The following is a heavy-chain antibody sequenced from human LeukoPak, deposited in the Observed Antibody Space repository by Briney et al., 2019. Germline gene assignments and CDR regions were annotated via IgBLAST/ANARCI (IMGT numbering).Heavy chain of an antibody. D-gene: IGHD5-12*01. CDR3: ARDSGYDLPPDY. CDR2: ISSSSSYI. Sequence: KSGGSLRLSCAASGFTFSSYSMNWVRQAPGKGLEWVSSISSSSSYIYYADSVKGRFTISRDNAKNSLYLQMNSLGAEDTAVYYCARDSGYDLPPDYWGQGTLVTVSS. V-gene: IGHV3-21*01. CDR1: GFTFSSYS. J-gene: IGHJ4*02.